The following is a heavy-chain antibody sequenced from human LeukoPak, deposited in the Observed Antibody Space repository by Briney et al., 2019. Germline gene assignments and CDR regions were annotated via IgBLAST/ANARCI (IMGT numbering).Heavy chain of an antibody. CDR2: ISYDGSNK. CDR3: AKDILRSSGTYYGFFDY. Sequence: GGSLRLSCAASGFTFSSYAMHWVRQAPGKGLEWVAVISYDGSNKYYADSVKGRFTISRDNSKNTLYLQMNSLRAEDTAVYYCAKDILRSSGTYYGFFDYWGQGTLVTVSS. D-gene: IGHD3-10*01. V-gene: IGHV3-30*04. J-gene: IGHJ4*02. CDR1: GFTFSSYA.